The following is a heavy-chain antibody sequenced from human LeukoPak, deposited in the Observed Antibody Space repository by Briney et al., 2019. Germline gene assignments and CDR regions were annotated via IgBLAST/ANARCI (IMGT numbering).Heavy chain of an antibody. D-gene: IGHD3-3*01. CDR3: ARVEAETYYDSWSGYRAFDI. CDR1: GYTFTGYY. Sequence: ASVKVSCKASGYTFTGYYMHWVRQAPGQGLEWMGRINPNSGGTNYAQKFQGRVTMTRDTSISTAYMELSRLRSDDTAVYYCARVEAETYYDSWSGYRAFDIWGQGTMVTVSS. V-gene: IGHV1-2*06. J-gene: IGHJ3*02. CDR2: INPNSGGT.